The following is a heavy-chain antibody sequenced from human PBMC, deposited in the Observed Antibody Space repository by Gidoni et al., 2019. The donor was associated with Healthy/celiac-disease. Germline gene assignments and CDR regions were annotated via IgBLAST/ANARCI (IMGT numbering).Heavy chain of an antibody. CDR3: ATESSLYGGKDWFDP. D-gene: IGHD6-13*01. J-gene: IGHJ5*02. CDR1: GHTRTELS. CDR2: FDPEACET. Sequence: QVQLVQSGAEVKKPGASVKVSCKVCGHTRTELSMHWVRQAPGKGLEWMGGFDPEACETIYAAKCQDRVIMTEDTSTDTDYMELSSLRSEDTAVYYCATESSLYGGKDWFDPWGQGTLVTVSS. V-gene: IGHV1-24*01.